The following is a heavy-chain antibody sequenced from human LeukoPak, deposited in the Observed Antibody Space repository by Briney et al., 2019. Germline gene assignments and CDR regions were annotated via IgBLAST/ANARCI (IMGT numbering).Heavy chain of an antibody. Sequence: SETLSLTCAVYGRSFSGYYWSWIRQPPGKGLEWIGEINHSGSTNYNPSLKSRVTISVDTSKNQFSLKLSSVTAADTAVYYCARWAYSQYYGSGSFDYWGQGTLVTVSS. V-gene: IGHV4-34*01. D-gene: IGHD3-10*01. CDR1: GRSFSGYY. J-gene: IGHJ4*02. CDR2: INHSGST. CDR3: ARWAYSQYYGSGSFDY.